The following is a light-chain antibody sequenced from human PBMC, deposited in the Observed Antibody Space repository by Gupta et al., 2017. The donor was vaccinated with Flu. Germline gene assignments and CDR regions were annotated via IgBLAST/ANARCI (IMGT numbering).Light chain of an antibody. CDR1: QSVLYSSNNKNY. CDR3: QQYYSTPRT. Sequence: DIVMTQSPDSLAVSLGERATINCKSSQSVLYSSNNKNYLAWYQQKPGQPPKLLIYWASTRESGVPDRFSGSGSGTDFTLTISSLQAEDVAVYYCQQYYSTPRTFGQGTXVEIK. V-gene: IGKV4-1*01. CDR2: WAS. J-gene: IGKJ1*01.